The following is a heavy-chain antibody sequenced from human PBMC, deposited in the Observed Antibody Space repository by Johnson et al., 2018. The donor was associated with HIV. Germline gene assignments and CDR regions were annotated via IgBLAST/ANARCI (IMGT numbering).Heavy chain of an antibody. CDR2: IKQDGSEK. Sequence: VQLVESGGGLAQPGGSLRVSCAASGFTFSSYWMSWLRQAPGKGLAWVANIKQDGSEKYYVDSVKGRFTISRDNAKNSLYLQMNSLRAEDTAVYDCARESPIAARQGCAFDIWGQGTMVTVSS. D-gene: IGHD6-6*01. J-gene: IGHJ3*02. CDR3: ARESPIAARQGCAFDI. V-gene: IGHV3-7*01. CDR1: GFTFSSYW.